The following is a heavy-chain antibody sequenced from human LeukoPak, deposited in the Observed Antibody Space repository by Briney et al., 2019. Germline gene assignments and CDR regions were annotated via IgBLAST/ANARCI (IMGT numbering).Heavy chain of an antibody. D-gene: IGHD2-15*01. CDR3: ATEGPLPGGHDY. J-gene: IGHJ4*02. CDR1: GFTFSSYW. Sequence: GGSLRLSCAASGFTFSSYWMHWVRQAPGKGLVWVSRINSDGSSTSYADSVKGRFTISRDNAKKALYLQMNSLRAEDTAVYYCATEGPLPGGHDYWGQGTLVTVSS. V-gene: IGHV3-74*01. CDR2: INSDGSST.